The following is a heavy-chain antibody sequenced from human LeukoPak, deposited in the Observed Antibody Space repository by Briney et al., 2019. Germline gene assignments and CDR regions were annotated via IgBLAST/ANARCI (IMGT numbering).Heavy chain of an antibody. V-gene: IGHV1-2*02. J-gene: IGHJ4*02. CDR2: INPNSGGT. CDR1: GYTFTGYY. CDR3: ARGLKIVVVITSTHFDY. Sequence: GASVKVSCKASGYTFTGYYMHWVRQAPGQGLEWMGWINPNSGGTNYARKFQGRVTMTRDTSISTAYMELSRLRSDDTAVYYCARGLKIVVVITSTHFDYWGQGTLVTVSS. D-gene: IGHD3-22*01.